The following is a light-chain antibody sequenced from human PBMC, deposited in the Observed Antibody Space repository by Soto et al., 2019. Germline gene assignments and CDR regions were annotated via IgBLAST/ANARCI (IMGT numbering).Light chain of an antibody. V-gene: IGKV3-20*01. CDR1: QSISSNY. J-gene: IGKJ3*01. CDR3: QQYSSSPPEFT. Sequence: EIVLTQSPGTLSLSPGERATLSCRASQSISSNYLAWYQQRPGQATRLLIFGASYRATGIPDRFSGSGSGTDFTLTISRLEHEDFAVYYCQQYSSSPPEFTFGPGTKVDSK. CDR2: GAS.